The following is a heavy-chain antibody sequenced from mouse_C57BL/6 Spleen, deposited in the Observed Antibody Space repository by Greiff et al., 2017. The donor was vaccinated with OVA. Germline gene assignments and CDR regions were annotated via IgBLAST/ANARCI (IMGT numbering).Heavy chain of an antibody. CDR2: ISYDGSN. CDR1: GYSITSCYY. J-gene: IGHJ2*01. CDR3: ARGLYSNYYFDY. D-gene: IGHD2-5*01. Sequence: VQLQQSGPGLVKPSQSLSLTCSVTGYSITSCYYWNWIRQFPGNKLEWMGYISYDGSNNYNPSLKNRISITRDTSKNQFFLKLNSVTTEDTATYYCARGLYSNYYFDYWGQGTTLTVSS. V-gene: IGHV3-6*01.